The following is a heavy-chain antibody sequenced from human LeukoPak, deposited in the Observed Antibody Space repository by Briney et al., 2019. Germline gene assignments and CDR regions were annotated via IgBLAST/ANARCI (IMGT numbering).Heavy chain of an antibody. D-gene: IGHD3-22*01. CDR1: GYTFTGSY. V-gene: IGHV1-2*02. CDR3: ARVVGYYDSSGPWDY. CDR2: INPNSGGT. Sequence: GASVKVSCKASGYTFTGSYMHWVRQAPGQGLEWMGWINPNSGGTNYAQKFQGRVTMTRDTSISTAYMELSRLRSDDTAVYYCARVVGYYDSSGPWDYWGQGTLVTVSS. J-gene: IGHJ4*02.